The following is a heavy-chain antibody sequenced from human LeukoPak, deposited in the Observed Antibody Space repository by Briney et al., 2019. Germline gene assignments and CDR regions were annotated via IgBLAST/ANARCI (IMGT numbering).Heavy chain of an antibody. Sequence: PGGSLRLSCAASGFSFNSYWMSWVRQAPGKGLEWVGRIKSKTDGGTTDYAAPVKGRFTISRDDSKNTLYLQMNSLKTEDTAVYYCTTDLDIVVVPAAIGSGYWGQGTLVTVSS. J-gene: IGHJ4*02. CDR1: GFSFNSYW. CDR3: TTDLDIVVVPAAIGSGY. CDR2: IKSKTDGGTT. V-gene: IGHV3-15*01. D-gene: IGHD2-2*03.